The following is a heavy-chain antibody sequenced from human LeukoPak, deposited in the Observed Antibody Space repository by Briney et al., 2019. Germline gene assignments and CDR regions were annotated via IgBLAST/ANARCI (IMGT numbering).Heavy chain of an antibody. CDR3: ARGPRIMITFGGVIASAWFDP. CDR2: INHSGST. D-gene: IGHD3-16*02. V-gene: IGHV4-34*01. Sequence: SETLSLTCAVYGGSFSGYYWSWIRQPPGKGLEWIGEINHSGSTNYNPSLKSRVTISVDTSKNQFSLKLSSVTAADTAVYYCARGPRIMITFGGVIASAWFDPWGQGTLVTVSS. J-gene: IGHJ5*02. CDR1: GGSFSGYY.